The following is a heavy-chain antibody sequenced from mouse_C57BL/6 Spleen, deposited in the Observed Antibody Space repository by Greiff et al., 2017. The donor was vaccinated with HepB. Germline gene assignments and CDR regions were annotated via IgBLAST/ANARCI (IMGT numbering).Heavy chain of an antibody. Sequence: QVQLQQSGAELARPGASVKLSCKASGYTFTSYGISWVKQRTGQGLEWIGEIYPRSGNTYYNEKFKGKATLTADKSSSTAYMELRSLTSEDSAVYFCALITTVVRGPYYFDYWGQGTTLTVSS. CDR3: ALITTVVRGPYYFDY. CDR1: GYTFTSYG. J-gene: IGHJ2*01. V-gene: IGHV1-81*01. CDR2: IYPRSGNT. D-gene: IGHD1-1*01.